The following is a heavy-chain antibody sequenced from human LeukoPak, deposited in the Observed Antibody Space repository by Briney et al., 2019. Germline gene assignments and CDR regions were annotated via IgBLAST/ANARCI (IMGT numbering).Heavy chain of an antibody. CDR2: INPKSGGT. D-gene: IGHD3-10*01. Sequence: ASVKVSCKSSGYSFTGHYMHWVRQAPGQGLEWMGWINPKSGGTNYAQKFQGRVTMTRDTSISTAYMDMSSLRSDDTAVYYCARNLWFGESSDAFDMWGQGTMVTVSS. CDR1: GYSFTGHY. CDR3: ARNLWFGESSDAFDM. J-gene: IGHJ3*02. V-gene: IGHV1-2*02.